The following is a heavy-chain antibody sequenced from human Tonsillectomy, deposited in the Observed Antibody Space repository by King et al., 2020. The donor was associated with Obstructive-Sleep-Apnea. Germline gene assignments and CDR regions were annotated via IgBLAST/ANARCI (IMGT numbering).Heavy chain of an antibody. V-gene: IGHV3-21*01. J-gene: IGHJ4*02. CDR1: GFTFSGYA. Sequence: VQLVESGGGLVKPGGSLRLSCAASGFTFSGYAMNWVRQAPGKGLEWVSSISSTSSYIYYADSVKGRFTISRDNAKNSLFLQMNSLRAEDTAVYYCARVQVVGTSHFEYWGQGTLVTVSS. D-gene: IGHD1-26*01. CDR3: ARVQVVGTSHFEY. CDR2: ISSTSSYI.